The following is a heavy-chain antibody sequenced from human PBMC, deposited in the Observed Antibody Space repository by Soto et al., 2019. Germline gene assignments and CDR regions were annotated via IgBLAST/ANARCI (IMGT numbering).Heavy chain of an antibody. CDR1: GFNVSNNY. CDR3: ARRDASEAFDI. J-gene: IGHJ3*02. CDR2: VYRGGSK. V-gene: IGHV3-53*01. Sequence: GGSLRLSCVASGFNVSNNYMHWVRQAPGKGLEWVSVVYRGGSKYYADSMKGRFTISRDNSKNTLYLQMNSLRVEDTAVYYCARRDASEAFDIWGQGTMVTVSS.